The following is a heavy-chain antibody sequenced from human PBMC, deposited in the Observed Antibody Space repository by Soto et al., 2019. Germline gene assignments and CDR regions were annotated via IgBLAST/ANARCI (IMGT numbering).Heavy chain of an antibody. CDR1: GGTFSSYA. CDR2: IIPIFGTA. CDR3: ARPDLHPFTNYYYGMDV. J-gene: IGHJ6*02. V-gene: IGHV1-69*12. Sequence: QVQLVQSGAEVKKPGSSVKVSCKASGGTFSSYAISWVRQAPGQGLEWMGGIIPIFGTANYAQKFQGRVTITADESTSTAYMELSSLRSEDTAVYYCARPDLHPFTNYYYGMDVWGQGTTVTVSS. D-gene: IGHD3-3*01.